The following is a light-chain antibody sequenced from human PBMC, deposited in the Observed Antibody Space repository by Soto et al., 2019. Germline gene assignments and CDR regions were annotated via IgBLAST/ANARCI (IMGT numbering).Light chain of an antibody. CDR3: NSYTGSSTVV. CDR1: SSDVGGYDY. Sequence: QSVLTQPVSVSGSPGQSITISCTGTSSDVGGYDYVSWYQQHPGKAPKLMVYGVTNRPSGVSIRVSGSKSGNTASLTISGLQAEDEADYYCNSYTGSSTVVFGGGTKVTVL. J-gene: IGLJ2*01. V-gene: IGLV2-14*01. CDR2: GVT.